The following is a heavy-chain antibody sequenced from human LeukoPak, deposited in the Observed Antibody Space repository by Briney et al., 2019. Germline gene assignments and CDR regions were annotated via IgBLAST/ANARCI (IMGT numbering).Heavy chain of an antibody. D-gene: IGHD2-15*01. Sequence: SVKVSCKASGGTFSSYAISWVRQAPGQGLEWMGRIIPILGIANYAQKFQGRVTITADTSTDTAYMELSSLGSEDTAVYYCASYHGIYWFDPWGQGTLVTVSS. CDR1: GGTFSSYA. V-gene: IGHV1-69*04. J-gene: IGHJ5*02. CDR2: IIPILGIA. CDR3: ASYHGIYWFDP.